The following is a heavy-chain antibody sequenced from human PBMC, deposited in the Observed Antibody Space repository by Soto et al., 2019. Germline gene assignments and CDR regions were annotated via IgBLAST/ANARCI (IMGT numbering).Heavy chain of an antibody. D-gene: IGHD2-15*01. V-gene: IGHV6-1*01. J-gene: IGHJ6*03. Sequence: SQTLSLTCAISGDSVSSNSAAWNWIRQSPSRGLEWLGRTYYRSKWYNDYAVSVKSRITINPDTSKNQFSLQLNSVTPEDTAVYYCAKGGGYCSGGSCYAGYYYYIELWGKGSTVTVSS. CDR2: TYYRSKWYN. CDR3: AKGGGYCSGGSCYAGYYYYIEL. CDR1: GDSVSSNSAA.